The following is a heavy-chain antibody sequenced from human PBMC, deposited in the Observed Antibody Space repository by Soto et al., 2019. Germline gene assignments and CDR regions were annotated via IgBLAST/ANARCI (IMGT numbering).Heavy chain of an antibody. CDR3: AGVVGGLSGYFDL. D-gene: IGHD1-26*01. CDR2: IIPIFGTA. Sequence: QVQLVQSGAEVKKPGSSVKVSCKASGGTFSSYAISWVRQAPGQGLEWMGGIIPIFGTANYAQKFQGRVTINADESTSTDYMELSSLRSEDTSGYYCAGVVGGLSGYFDLWGRGTLVTVSS. CDR1: GGTFSSYA. J-gene: IGHJ2*01. V-gene: IGHV1-69*01.